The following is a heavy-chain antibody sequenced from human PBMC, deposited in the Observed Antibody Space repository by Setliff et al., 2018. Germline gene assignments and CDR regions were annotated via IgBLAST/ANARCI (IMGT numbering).Heavy chain of an antibody. CDR2: INHSGST. D-gene: IGHD3-9*01. CDR1: GYSISSGYY. Sequence: SETLSLTCAVSGYSISSGYYWSWIRQPPGKGLEWIGEINHSGSTNYNPSLKSRVTISVDTSKNQFSLKLSSVTAADTAVYYCARLGSGYFDWLFNYYGMDVWGQGTTVTVSS. CDR3: ARLGSGYFDWLFNYYGMDV. V-gene: IGHV4-38-2*01. J-gene: IGHJ6*02.